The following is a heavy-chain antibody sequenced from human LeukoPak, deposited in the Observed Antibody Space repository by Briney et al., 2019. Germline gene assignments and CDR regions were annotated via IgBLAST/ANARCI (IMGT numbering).Heavy chain of an antibody. CDR1: GFTFSSYG. D-gene: IGHD3-10*02. CDR3: ADLGVRGAPDY. V-gene: IGHV3-23*01. Sequence: GGSLRLSCAASGFTFSSYGMSWVRQAPGKGLGWVSTIRGSGGRTFHADSVKGRFTITRDNSKNTLYLQMNSLGDEDTAVYYCADLGVRGAPDYWGQGTRVTVSS. J-gene: IGHJ4*02. CDR2: IRGSGGRT.